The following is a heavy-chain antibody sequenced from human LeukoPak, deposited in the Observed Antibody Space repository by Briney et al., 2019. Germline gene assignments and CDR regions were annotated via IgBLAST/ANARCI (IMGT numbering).Heavy chain of an antibody. J-gene: IGHJ1*01. CDR1: GFTFSSHA. CDR2: ISGSGGST. Sequence: PGGSLRLSCAAPGFTFSSHALSWVRQAPGKGLEWVSSISGSGGSTFYADSVKGRFTISRDNSKNTLHLQLNSLRAEDTALYYCAKDRTSHRGIAEYFHHWGQGTLVTVSS. V-gene: IGHV3-23*01. D-gene: IGHD2-8*01. CDR3: AKDRTSHRGIAEYFHH.